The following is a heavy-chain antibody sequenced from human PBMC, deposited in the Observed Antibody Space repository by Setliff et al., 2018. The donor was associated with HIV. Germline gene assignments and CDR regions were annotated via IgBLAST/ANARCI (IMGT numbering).Heavy chain of an antibody. CDR3: AREPIGGDDAFDI. J-gene: IGHJ3*02. CDR1: GYTFTNYA. V-gene: IGHV1-3*01. CDR2: INPGNGNT. D-gene: IGHD2-21*02. Sequence: VASVKVSCKASGYTFTNYAIHWVRQAPGQRLEWMGWINPGNGNTKYSQKFKGRVTITRDTSATTAYMELSSLRPEDTAIFYCAREPIGGDDAFDIWGQGTRVTVSS.